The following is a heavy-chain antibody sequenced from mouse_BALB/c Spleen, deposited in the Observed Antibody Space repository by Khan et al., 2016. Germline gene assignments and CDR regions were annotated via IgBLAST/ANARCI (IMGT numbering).Heavy chain of an antibody. CDR3: ARTYGNAMDY. Sequence: VQLQESGAELAKPGASVKMSCKASGYTFTSYWMHWVKQRPGQGLEWIGYINPSTGYTEYNQKFKDKATLTADKSSSTAYMQLSSLTSEDSAVYYCARTYGNAMDYRGQGTSVTVSS. V-gene: IGHV1-7*01. J-gene: IGHJ4*01. D-gene: IGHD2-1*01. CDR2: INPSTGYT. CDR1: GYTFTSYW.